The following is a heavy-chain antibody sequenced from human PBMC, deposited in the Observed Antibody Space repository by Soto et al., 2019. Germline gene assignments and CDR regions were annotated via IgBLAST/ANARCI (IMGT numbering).Heavy chain of an antibody. V-gene: IGHV2-5*02. D-gene: IGHD3-3*01. Sequence: SGPTLVNPTQTLTLTRTFSGFSLTGSGVGVGWIRQPPGKALEWLALIYWDDDKRYSPSLKSRLTITKDTSKNQVALTVTNMDPVDTATYYCARFLWSDTSLYYFDYWGQ. CDR2: IYWDDDK. CDR1: GFSLTGSGVG. J-gene: IGHJ4*02. CDR3: ARFLWSDTSLYYFDY.